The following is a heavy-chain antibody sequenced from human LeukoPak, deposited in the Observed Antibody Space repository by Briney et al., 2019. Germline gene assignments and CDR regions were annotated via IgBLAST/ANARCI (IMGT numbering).Heavy chain of an antibody. CDR3: ASSPDYDSSGSPVDY. V-gene: IGHV1-69*05. CDR2: IIPIFGTA. Sequence: TVKVSCKASGGTFSSYAISWVRQAPGQGLERMGGIIPIFGTANYAQKFQGRVTITTDESTSTAYMELSSLRSEDTAVYYCASSPDYDSSGSPVDYWGQGTPVTVSS. CDR1: GGTFSSYA. J-gene: IGHJ4*02. D-gene: IGHD3-22*01.